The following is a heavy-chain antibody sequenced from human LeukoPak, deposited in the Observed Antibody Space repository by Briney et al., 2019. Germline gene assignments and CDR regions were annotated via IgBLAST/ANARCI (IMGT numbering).Heavy chain of an antibody. D-gene: IGHD1-14*01. Sequence: GGSLRLSCAASGFTFNNYWMSWVRQATGKGLEWVANIKPDENEKFYVDSVKGRFTISRDNAKNSLYLQMNSLRAEDTALYYCTRSPDGFDYWGQGTLVTVSS. CDR3: TRSPDGFDY. CDR1: GFTFNNYW. CDR2: IKPDENEK. V-gene: IGHV3-7*03. J-gene: IGHJ4*02.